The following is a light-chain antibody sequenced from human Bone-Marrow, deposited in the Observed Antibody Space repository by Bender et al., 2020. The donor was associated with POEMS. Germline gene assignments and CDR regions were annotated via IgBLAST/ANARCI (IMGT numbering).Light chain of an antibody. Sequence: YELTHPPSASVSPGQTARITCSGDLLSKQYGYWNHQKAGRAPILVITKDTQRPSGIPDRFSGSSSGTAITLTISGIQAEDEGDYCCQSTDSPSAYVFGPGTKVTVL. J-gene: IGLJ1*01. V-gene: IGLV3-25*03. CDR1: LLSKQY. CDR3: QSTDSPSAYV. CDR2: KDT.